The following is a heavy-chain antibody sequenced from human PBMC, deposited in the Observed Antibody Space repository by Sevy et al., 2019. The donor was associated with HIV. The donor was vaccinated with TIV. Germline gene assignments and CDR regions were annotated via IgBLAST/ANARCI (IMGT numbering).Heavy chain of an antibody. Sequence: GGSLRLSCSASGFTFSSYTMIWVRQAPGRGLEWVSASSGTGSYIYYADSVKDRFTISRDNAKNILYLQMNSLRAEDTAVYYCARDHGYCGGGSCYSGGYWGQGTLVTVSS. CDR1: GFTFSSYT. V-gene: IGHV3-21*06. CDR2: SSGTGSYI. CDR3: ARDHGYCGGGSCYSGGY. J-gene: IGHJ4*02. D-gene: IGHD2-15*01.